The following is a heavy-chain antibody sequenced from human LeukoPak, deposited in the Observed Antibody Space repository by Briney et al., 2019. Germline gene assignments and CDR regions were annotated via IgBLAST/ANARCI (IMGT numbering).Heavy chain of an antibody. J-gene: IGHJ4*02. CDR2: IYPGDSDT. V-gene: IGHV5-51*01. Sequence: GESLKISCKGSGYTFTSYWIAWVRQMPGKGLEWVAIIYPGDSDTRYSPSFQGRVTISADKSTTTAYLQWNSLKASDTAMYYCARLLNQHLELAFDYWGQGTLVTVSS. CDR1: GYTFTSYW. CDR3: ARLLNQHLELAFDY. D-gene: IGHD1-7*01.